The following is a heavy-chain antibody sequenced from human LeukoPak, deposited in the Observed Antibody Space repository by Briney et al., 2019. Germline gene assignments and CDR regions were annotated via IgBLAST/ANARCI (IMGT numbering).Heavy chain of an antibody. Sequence: GGSLTLSCAASGFTFSSFEMNWVRPAPGKGLVGVSYISSSGSTIYYADSVKGRFTITRDNAKNSLYLQMNSLRTEDTAVYYCAELGITMIGGVWGKGSTVTICS. CDR1: GFTFSSFE. V-gene: IGHV3-48*03. D-gene: IGHD3-10*02. CDR2: ISSSGSTI. J-gene: IGHJ6*04. CDR3: AELGITMIGGV.